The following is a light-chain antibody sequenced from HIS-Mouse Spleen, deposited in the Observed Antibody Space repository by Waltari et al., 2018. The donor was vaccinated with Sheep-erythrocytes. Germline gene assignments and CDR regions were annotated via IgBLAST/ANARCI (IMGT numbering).Light chain of an antibody. CDR1: KLGDKY. Sequence: SYELTQPPSVSVSPGQTASITCSGDKLGDKYACWYQQKPGQSPVLVIYQDSKRPSGIPGRVAGSNSRSKASLTISRTQAMDEADYYCQAWDSSSVVFGGGTKLTVL. J-gene: IGLJ2*01. V-gene: IGLV3-1*01. CDR3: QAWDSSSVV. CDR2: QDS.